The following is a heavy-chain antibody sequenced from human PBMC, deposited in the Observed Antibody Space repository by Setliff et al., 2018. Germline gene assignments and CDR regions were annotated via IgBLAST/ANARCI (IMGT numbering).Heavy chain of an antibody. Sequence: PSETLSLTCAVSGYSISSDHYWGWIRQPPGKGLEWIGSIYHSGSAYYNPSLKSRVTISVDTSKNQFSLKLSSVTAADTSVYFCARHRPNLPFDAWGQGALVTVSS. D-gene: IGHD7-27*01. CDR2: IYHSGSA. V-gene: IGHV4-38-2*01. CDR1: GYSISSDHY. J-gene: IGHJ4*02. CDR3: ARHRPNLPFDA.